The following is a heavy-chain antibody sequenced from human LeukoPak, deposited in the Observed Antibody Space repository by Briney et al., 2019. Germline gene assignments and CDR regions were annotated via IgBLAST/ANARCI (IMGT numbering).Heavy chain of an antibody. CDR1: GYTFTSYD. CDR3: ARGGDYDFWSGYSS. CDR2: MNPNSGST. J-gene: IGHJ4*02. V-gene: IGHV1-8*01. D-gene: IGHD3-3*01. Sequence: ASVKVSCKASGYTFTSYDINWVRQATGQGLEWMGWMNPNSGSTGYAQKFQGRVTMTRNTSISTAYMELSSLRSEDTAVYYCARGGDYDFWSGYSSWGQGTLVTVSS.